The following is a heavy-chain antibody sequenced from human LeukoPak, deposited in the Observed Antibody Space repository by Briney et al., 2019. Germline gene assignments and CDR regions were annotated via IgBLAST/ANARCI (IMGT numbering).Heavy chain of an antibody. V-gene: IGHV4-34*01. CDR3: ARGGSRPINYDFWSGYYLTHYYYYMDV. J-gene: IGHJ6*03. CDR2: INHSGST. Sequence: PSETLSLTCAVYGGSFSGYYWSWLRQPPGKGLEWIGEINHSGSTNYNPSLTSRVTISVDTSKNQFSLKLSSVTAADTAVYYCARGGSRPINYDFWSGYYLTHYYYYMDVWGKGTTVTVSS. D-gene: IGHD3-3*01. CDR1: GGSFSGYY.